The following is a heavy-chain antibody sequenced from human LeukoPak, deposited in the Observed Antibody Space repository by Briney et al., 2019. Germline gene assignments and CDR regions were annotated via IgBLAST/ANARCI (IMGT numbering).Heavy chain of an antibody. CDR3: ARLVTYYDILTGYYNVGAFDI. D-gene: IGHD3-9*01. CDR1: GGSISSYY. V-gene: IGHV4-59*08. J-gene: IGHJ3*02. Sequence: SKTLSLTCTVSGGSISSYYWSWIRQPPGKGLEWIGYIYYSGSTNYNPSLKSRVTISVDTSKNQFSLKLSSVTAADTAVYYCARLVTYYDILTGYYNVGAFDIWGQGTMVTVSS. CDR2: IYYSGST.